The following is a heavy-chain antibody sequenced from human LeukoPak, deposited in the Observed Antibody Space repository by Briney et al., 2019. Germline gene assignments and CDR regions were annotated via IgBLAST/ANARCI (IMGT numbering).Heavy chain of an antibody. CDR2: IRFDGNEK. D-gene: IGHD5-12*01. J-gene: IGHJ6*03. CDR1: GFTFSYYG. V-gene: IGHV3-30*02. Sequence: GGSLRLSCAASGFTFSYYGFHWVRQAPGKGLEWVAFIRFDGNEKYYADSVKGRFTISRDNVKNSLYLQMNSLRVEDTAVYYCARAGSRWGYGRYYYYMDVWGKGTTVTISS. CDR3: ARAGSRWGYGRYYYYMDV.